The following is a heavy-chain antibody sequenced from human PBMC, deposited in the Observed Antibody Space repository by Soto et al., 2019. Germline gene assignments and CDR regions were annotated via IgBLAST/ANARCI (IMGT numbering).Heavy chain of an antibody. Sequence: QVQLQQWGAGLLKPSETLSLTCAVYGGSFSGYYWSWIRQPPGKGLEWIGEINHSGSTNYNPSPKSRVTISVDTSKNQFSLKLSSVTAADTAVYYCARFSYAYGDYDAFDIWGQGTMVTVSS. CDR3: ARFSYAYGDYDAFDI. D-gene: IGHD4-17*01. CDR2: INHSGST. V-gene: IGHV4-34*01. CDR1: GGSFSGYY. J-gene: IGHJ3*02.